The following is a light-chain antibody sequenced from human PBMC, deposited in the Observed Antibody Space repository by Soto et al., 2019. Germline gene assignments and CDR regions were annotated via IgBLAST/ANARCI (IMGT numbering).Light chain of an antibody. CDR2: KAS. CDR3: QQYNSYLFT. Sequence: DIQMTQSPSTLSASVGDRXTITXRASQSISTWLAWYQQKPGKAPKLLIYKASSLESGVPSRFSGSGSGTEFTLTISSLQPDDFATYXCQQYNSYLFTFGPGTKVDIK. J-gene: IGKJ3*01. CDR1: QSISTW. V-gene: IGKV1-5*03.